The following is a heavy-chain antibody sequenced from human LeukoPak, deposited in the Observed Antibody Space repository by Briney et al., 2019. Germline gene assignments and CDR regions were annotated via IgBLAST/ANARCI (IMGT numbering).Heavy chain of an antibody. CDR3: SLLAVASPQDY. CDR2: ISSSGSTI. CDR1: GFTFSTYE. D-gene: IGHD6-19*01. J-gene: IGHJ4*02. Sequence: GGSLRLSCAASGFTFSTYEMHWVRQAPGKGLEWVSDISSSGSTIYYADSVKGRFTTSRDNAKNLLYLQMHSLRAEDTAVYYCSLLAVASPQDYWGQGTLATVSS. V-gene: IGHV3-48*03.